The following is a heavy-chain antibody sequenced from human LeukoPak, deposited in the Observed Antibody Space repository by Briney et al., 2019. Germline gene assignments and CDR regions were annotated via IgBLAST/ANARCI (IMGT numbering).Heavy chain of an antibody. CDR1: GFTFSSYA. J-gene: IGHJ4*02. D-gene: IGHD3-22*01. V-gene: IGHV3-23*01. CDR2: IGGSGDNT. Sequence: GGSLRLSCAASGFTFSSYAMSWVRQAPGKGLEWVSGIGGSGDNTYYADPVKGRFTISRDNSKNTLYVQVNSLGTEDTAAYYCAKGSYYDSSGSFYFDYWGQGTLVTVSS. CDR3: AKGSYYDSSGSFYFDY.